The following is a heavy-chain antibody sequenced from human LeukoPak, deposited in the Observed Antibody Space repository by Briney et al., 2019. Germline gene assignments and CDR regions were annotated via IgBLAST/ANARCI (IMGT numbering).Heavy chain of an antibody. CDR3: ARHIGGYNPFQH. V-gene: IGHV4-39*01. D-gene: IGHD5-24*01. Sequence: SETLSLTCSVSGGSISRSSYYWGWIRQPPGKGLEWIGSLYNTESTYYNPSLQSRVTISVDTSKNQFSLKLSSVTAADTAVYYCARHIGGYNPFQHWGQGTLVTVSS. CDR2: LYNTEST. CDR1: GGSISRSSYY. J-gene: IGHJ1*01.